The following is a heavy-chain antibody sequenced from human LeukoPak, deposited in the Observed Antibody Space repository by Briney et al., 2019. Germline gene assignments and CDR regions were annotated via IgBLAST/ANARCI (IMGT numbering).Heavy chain of an antibody. CDR1: GGSFSGYY. CDR3: ARDSPDYYYYYGMDV. J-gene: IGHJ6*02. V-gene: IGHV4-59*01. Sequence: SETLSLTCAVYGGSFSGYYWSWIRQPPGKGLEWIGYIYYSGSTNYNPSLKSRVTISVDTSKNQFSLKLSSVTAADTAVYYCARDSPDYYYYYGMDVWGQGTTVTVSS. CDR2: IYYSGST.